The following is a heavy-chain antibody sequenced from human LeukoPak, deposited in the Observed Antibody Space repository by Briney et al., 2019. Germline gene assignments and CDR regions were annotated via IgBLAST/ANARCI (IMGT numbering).Heavy chain of an antibody. CDR3: AKDGRSRPYGMDV. CDR1: GFTFDDYA. Sequence: GGSLRLSCAASGFTFDDYAMHWVRHAPGKGLERVSGISWNSGSIGYADSVKGRFTISRDNAKNSLYLQMNSLRAEDTALYYCAKDGRSRPYGMDVWGKGTTVSVSS. J-gene: IGHJ6*04. D-gene: IGHD2-15*01. V-gene: IGHV3-9*01. CDR2: ISWNSGSI.